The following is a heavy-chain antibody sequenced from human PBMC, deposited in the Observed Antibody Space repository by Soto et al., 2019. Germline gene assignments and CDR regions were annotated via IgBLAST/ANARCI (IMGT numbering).Heavy chain of an antibody. CDR1: GFTFDDYA. D-gene: IGHD3-22*01. J-gene: IGHJ4*02. Sequence: GGSLRLSCVDSGFTFDDYAIHWVRQTPGKGLEWVSGLTWNGEVLGYADSVKGRFTISRDNAKNSLYLEMNSLRPEDTALYYCVKDSESSGYLTHLDYWGQGTLVTVSS. V-gene: IGHV3-9*01. CDR3: VKDSESSGYLTHLDY. CDR2: LTWNGEVL.